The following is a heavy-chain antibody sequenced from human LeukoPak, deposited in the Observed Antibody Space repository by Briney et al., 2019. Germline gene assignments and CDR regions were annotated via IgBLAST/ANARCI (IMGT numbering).Heavy chain of an antibody. D-gene: IGHD1-26*01. V-gene: IGHV3-21*01. CDR2: ISSSSSYI. CDR3: ARSMSGSREL. J-gene: IGHJ4*02. CDR1: GFTFSSYS. Sequence: GGSLRLSCAASGFTFSSYSMNWVRQAPGKGLEWVSSISSSSSYIYYADSVKGRFTISRDNAKNTLYLQMNSLSAEDTAMYYCARSMSGSRELWGQGTLVTVSP.